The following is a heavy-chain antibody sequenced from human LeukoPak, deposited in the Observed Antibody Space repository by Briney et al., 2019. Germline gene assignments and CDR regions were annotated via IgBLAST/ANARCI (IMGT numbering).Heavy chain of an antibody. CDR2: ISGSGGST. V-gene: IGHV3-23*01. Sequence: RPGGSLRLSCAASGFTFSSYAMSWVRQAPGKGLEWVSAISGSGGSTYYADSVKGRFTISRDNSKNTLYLQMNSLRAEDAAVYYCAKMLGSYYGMDVWGQGTTVTVSS. D-gene: IGHD2-15*01. CDR1: GFTFSSYA. J-gene: IGHJ6*02. CDR3: AKMLGSYYGMDV.